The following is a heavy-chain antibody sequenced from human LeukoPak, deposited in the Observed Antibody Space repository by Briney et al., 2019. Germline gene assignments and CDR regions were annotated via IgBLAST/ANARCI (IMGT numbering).Heavy chain of an antibody. CDR3: ARTKTTVTTYDY. D-gene: IGHD4-17*01. J-gene: IGHJ4*02. Sequence: ASETLSLTCAVYGGSFGGYYWSWIRQPPGKGLEWIGEINHSGSTNYNPSLKSRVTISVDTSKNQFSLKLSSVTAADTAVYYCARTKTTVTTYDYWGQGTLVTVSS. CDR2: INHSGST. V-gene: IGHV4-34*01. CDR1: GGSFGGYY.